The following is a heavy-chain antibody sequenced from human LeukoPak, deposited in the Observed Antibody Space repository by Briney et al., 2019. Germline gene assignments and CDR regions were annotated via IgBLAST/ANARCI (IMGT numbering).Heavy chain of an antibody. V-gene: IGHV3-30*18. CDR2: ISYDGSNK. J-gene: IGHJ3*02. CDR3: AKWMSRIQAFDI. Sequence: GRSLRLSCAASGFTFSSYGMHWVRQAPGKGLEWVAAISYDGSNKYYADSVKGRFTISRDNSKSTLYLQMNSLRADDTALYFCAKWMSRIQAFDIWGQGTMVTVS. D-gene: IGHD5-12*01. CDR1: GFTFSSYG.